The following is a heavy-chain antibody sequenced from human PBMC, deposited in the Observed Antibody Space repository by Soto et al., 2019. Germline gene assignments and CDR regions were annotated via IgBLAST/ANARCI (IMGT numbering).Heavy chain of an antibody. CDR3: ARKGTSDESPFDS. D-gene: IGHD1-1*01. CDR2: IYYTGNT. J-gene: IGHJ4*02. CDR1: RGSVNSPNW. V-gene: IGHV4-4*02. Sequence: QVQLQESGPGLVKPLGTLSLSCGVSRGSVNSPNWWSWVRQSPGKGLEWIGEIYYTGNTNNNPSLKSRLTMSVDRSKNQFSLNLTSVTAADTAVYYCARKGTSDESPFDSWGQGTLVTVSS.